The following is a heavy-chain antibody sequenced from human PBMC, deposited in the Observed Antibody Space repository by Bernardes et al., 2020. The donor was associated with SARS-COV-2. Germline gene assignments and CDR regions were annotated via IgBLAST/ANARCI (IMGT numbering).Heavy chain of an antibody. V-gene: IGHV3-33*01. CDR1: RFTFNRFD. CDR2: IRYDGSSK. D-gene: IGHD2-2*01. Sequence: GGSLRLSCAASRFTFNRFDMNWVRQAPGKGLEWVAVIRYDGSSKYYADSVKGRFTISRDNSKNTLYLEMNSLRDEDTAVYYCARVLYCSHTSHPWDTWYIKDESKSYYGIVVCDQGTMLTVSS. J-gene: IGHJ6*02. CDR3: ARVLYCSHTSHPWDTWYIKDESKSYYGIVV.